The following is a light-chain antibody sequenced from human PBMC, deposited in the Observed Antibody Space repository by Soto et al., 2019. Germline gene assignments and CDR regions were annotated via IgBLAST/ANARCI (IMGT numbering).Light chain of an antibody. Sequence: IVITQSPDILAVSPGETVTLSCIASQSLNDNLAWYQQKPGQAPRLLIFRASSRASGVPARFSGGGSGTEFTLTIRKLQSEDFAVYFCQQYGNWPPWTFGQGTKVDIK. CDR3: QQYGNWPPWT. CDR1: QSLNDN. J-gene: IGKJ1*01. V-gene: IGKV3-15*01. CDR2: RAS.